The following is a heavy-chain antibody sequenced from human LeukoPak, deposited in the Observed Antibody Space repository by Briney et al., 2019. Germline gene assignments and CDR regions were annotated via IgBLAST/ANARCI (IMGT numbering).Heavy chain of an antibody. CDR3: ARDRYGSGSYYYFQH. CDR2: IIPIFGTA. V-gene: IGHV1-69*13. Sequence: SVKVSCNASGGTFSSYAISGVRQAPGQGLEWRGGIIPIFGTANYAQKFQGRVTITADESTSTAYLEMSSLRSEDTAVYYCARDRYGSGSYYYFQHWGQGTLVTVSS. CDR1: GGTFSSYA. D-gene: IGHD3-10*01. J-gene: IGHJ1*01.